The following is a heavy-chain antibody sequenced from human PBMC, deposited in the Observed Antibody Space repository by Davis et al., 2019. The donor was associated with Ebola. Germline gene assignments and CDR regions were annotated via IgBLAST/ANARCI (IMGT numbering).Heavy chain of an antibody. CDR3: ARGVRHQWLHLDY. CDR2: IWYDGSNK. D-gene: IGHD2-8*01. Sequence: SLKISCAASGFTVSSYGMHWVRQAPGKGLEWVAVIWYDGSNKYYADSVKGRFTISRDNSKNTLYLQMNSLRPEDTAVYYCARGVRHQWLHLDYWGQGTLVTVSS. J-gene: IGHJ4*02. V-gene: IGHV3-33*01. CDR1: GFTVSSYG.